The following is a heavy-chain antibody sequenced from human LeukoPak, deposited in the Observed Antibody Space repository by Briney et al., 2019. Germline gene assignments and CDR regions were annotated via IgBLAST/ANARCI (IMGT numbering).Heavy chain of an antibody. J-gene: IGHJ4*02. D-gene: IGHD1-20*01. CDR1: GFAFSTYW. CDR2: IKTDGSEN. CDR3: ARYYNWGSFDY. Sequence: PGGSLRLSCMASGFAFSTYWMTWVRQAPGKGLECVASIKTDGSENFYMDSVKGRFTISRDNAKNSLCLQMSSLRVEDTALYFCARYYNWGSFDYWGRGALVTVSS. V-gene: IGHV3-7*01.